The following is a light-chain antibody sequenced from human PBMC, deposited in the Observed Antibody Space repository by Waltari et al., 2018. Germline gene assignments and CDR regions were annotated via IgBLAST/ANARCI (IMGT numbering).Light chain of an antibody. Sequence: QLVLTHSPSASASLRAPVKLTCTLSRGPSNYAFPWRQRQPEQGPRYLMKVNSDGSYIKGDGIPDRFSGSSSGADRYLTISSLQSEDEADYYCETGGFGIWKFGGGTRLTVL. CDR1: RGPSNYA. J-gene: IGLJ2*01. CDR3: ETGGFGIWK. V-gene: IGLV4-69*01. CDR2: VNSDGSY.